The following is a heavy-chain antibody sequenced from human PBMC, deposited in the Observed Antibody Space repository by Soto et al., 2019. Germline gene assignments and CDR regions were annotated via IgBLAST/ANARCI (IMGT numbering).Heavy chain of an antibody. D-gene: IGHD3-22*01. V-gene: IGHV1-46*01. CDR3: ATMGGGTYYYDSSGYSLPY. CDR2: INPSGGST. Sequence: GASVKVSCKASGYTFTSYYMHWVRQAPGQGLEWMGIINPSGGSTSYAQKFQGRVTMTRGTSTSTVYMELSSLRSEDTAVYYCATMGGGTYYYDSSGYSLPYWGQGTLVTVSS. J-gene: IGHJ4*02. CDR1: GYTFTSYY.